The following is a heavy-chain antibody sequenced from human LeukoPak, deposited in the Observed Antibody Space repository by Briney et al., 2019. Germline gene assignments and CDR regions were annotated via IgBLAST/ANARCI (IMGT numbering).Heavy chain of an antibody. Sequence: GGSLRLSCAASGFTFSSYWMSWVRQAPGKGLEWVANIKQDGSEKYYVDSVKGRFTISRDNAKNSLYLQMNSLRAEDTAVYYCARATGYSSSWFRYNWFDPWGQGTLVTVS. V-gene: IGHV3-7*01. CDR1: GFTFSSYW. CDR3: ARATGYSSSWFRYNWFDP. J-gene: IGHJ5*02. D-gene: IGHD6-13*01. CDR2: IKQDGSEK.